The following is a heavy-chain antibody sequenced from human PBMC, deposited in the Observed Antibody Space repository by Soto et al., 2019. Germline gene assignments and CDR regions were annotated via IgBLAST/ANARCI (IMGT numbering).Heavy chain of an antibody. Sequence: GESLKTSCKGSGYSFTSYWIGWVRQMPGKGLQWMGIIYPGDSDTRYSPSFQGQVTISADKSISTAYLQWSSLKASDTAMYYYARWGEQQLASYYYYGMDVWGQGTTVTVSS. CDR2: IYPGDSDT. V-gene: IGHV5-51*01. CDR1: GYSFTSYW. J-gene: IGHJ6*02. D-gene: IGHD6-13*01. CDR3: ARWGEQQLASYYYYGMDV.